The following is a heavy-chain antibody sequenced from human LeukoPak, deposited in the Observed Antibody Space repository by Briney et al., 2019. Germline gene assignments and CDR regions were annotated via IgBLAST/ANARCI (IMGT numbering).Heavy chain of an antibody. Sequence: GGSLRLSCAASGFTVSSNYMSWVRQAPGKGLEWVSVIYSGGSTYYADSVKGRFTISRDNSKNTLYLQMNSLRAEDTAVYYCARAKWELLRYYYYYMDVWGKGTTVTVSS. CDR3: ARAKWELLRYYYYYMDV. CDR2: IYSGGST. D-gene: IGHD1-26*01. J-gene: IGHJ6*03. V-gene: IGHV3-66*02. CDR1: GFTVSSNY.